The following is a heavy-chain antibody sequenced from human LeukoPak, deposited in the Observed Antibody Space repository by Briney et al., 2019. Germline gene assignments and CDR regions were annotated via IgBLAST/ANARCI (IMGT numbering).Heavy chain of an antibody. J-gene: IGHJ5*02. CDR1: GGSISSSDFY. CDR3: ARAQLYCRGSSCYPSWFDP. D-gene: IGHD2-15*01. Sequence: SETLSLTCTVSGGSISSSDFYWSWIRQPPGEGLEWIAYIHHSGGTNYNPSLKSRLTISVATSKNQFSLKVTSVTAADTAVYYCARAQLYCRGSSCYPSWFDPWGQGTLVTVSS. CDR2: IHHSGGT. V-gene: IGHV4-61*08.